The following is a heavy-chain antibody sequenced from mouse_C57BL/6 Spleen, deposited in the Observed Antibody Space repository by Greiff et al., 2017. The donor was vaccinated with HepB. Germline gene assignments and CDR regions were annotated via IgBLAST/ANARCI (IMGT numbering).Heavy chain of an antibody. D-gene: IGHD1-1*01. CDR1: GYTFTSYW. CDR3: AGYYDSSYPYFDY. V-gene: IGHV1-64*01. Sequence: QVHVKQPGAELVKPGASVKLSCKASGYTFTSYWMHWVKQRPGQGLEWIGMIHPNSGSTNYNEKFKSKATLTVDKSSSTAYMQLSSLTSEDSAVYYCAGYYDSSYPYFDYWGQGTTLTVSS. J-gene: IGHJ2*01. CDR2: IHPNSGST.